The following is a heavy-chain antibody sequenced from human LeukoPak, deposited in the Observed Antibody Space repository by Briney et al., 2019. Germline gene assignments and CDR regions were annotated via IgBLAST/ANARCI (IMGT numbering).Heavy chain of an antibody. Sequence: GGSLRLSCAASGFTFSDYYMSWIRQAPGKGLEWVSYISSSSSYANYADSVKGRFTISRDNAKNSLYLQMNSLRAEDTAVYYCARAYYYDSSGSPDYWGQGTLVTVSS. CDR3: ARAYYYDSSGSPDY. D-gene: IGHD3-22*01. CDR2: ISSSSSYA. CDR1: GFTFSDYY. V-gene: IGHV3-11*03. J-gene: IGHJ4*02.